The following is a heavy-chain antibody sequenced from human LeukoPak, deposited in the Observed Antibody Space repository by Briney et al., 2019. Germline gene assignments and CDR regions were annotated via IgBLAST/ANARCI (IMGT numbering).Heavy chain of an antibody. V-gene: IGHV4-59*08. D-gene: IGHD2/OR15-2a*01. J-gene: IGHJ4*02. CDR3: ARGKYSNPYFDY. CDR2: LYHSGST. CDR1: GGSISSYY. Sequence: SETLSLTCTVSGGSISSYYWSWIRQPPGKGLEWIGSLYHSGSTYYNPSLKTRVTMSVDRSKNQFSLKLSSVTAADTAVYYCARGKYSNPYFDYWGQGTLVTVSS.